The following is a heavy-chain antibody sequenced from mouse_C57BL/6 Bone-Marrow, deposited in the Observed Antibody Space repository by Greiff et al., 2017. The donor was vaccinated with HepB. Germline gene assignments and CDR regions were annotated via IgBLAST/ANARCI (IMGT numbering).Heavy chain of an antibody. CDR1: GFTFSDYG. J-gene: IGHJ3*01. CDR3: ARGGGFAY. Sequence: EVHLVESGGGLVQPGGSLKLSCAASGFTFSDYGMAWGRQAPRKGPEWVAFISNLAYSIYYADTVTGRFTISRENAKNTLYLEMSSLRSEDTAMYYCARGGGFAYWGQGTLVTVSA. V-gene: IGHV5-15*01. CDR2: ISNLAYSI.